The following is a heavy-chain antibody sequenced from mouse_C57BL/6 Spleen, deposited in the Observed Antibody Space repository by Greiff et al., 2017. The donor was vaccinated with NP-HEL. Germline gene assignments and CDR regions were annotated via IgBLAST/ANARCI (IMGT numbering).Heavy chain of an antibody. D-gene: IGHD1-1*01. J-gene: IGHJ2*01. Sequence: QVQLQQPGAELVKPGASVKMSCQASGYTFTSYWITWVKQRPGQGLEWIGDIYPGSGSTNYNEKFKSKATLTVDTSSSTAYMQLSSLTSEDSAVYYCATYGSSSYYFDYWGQGTTLTVSS. CDR1: GYTFTSYW. CDR3: ATYGSSSYYFDY. CDR2: IYPGSGST. V-gene: IGHV1-55*01.